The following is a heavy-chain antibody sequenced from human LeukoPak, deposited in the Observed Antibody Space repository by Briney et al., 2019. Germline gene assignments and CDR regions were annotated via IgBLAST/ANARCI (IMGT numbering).Heavy chain of an antibody. CDR2: INHSGST. CDR1: GGSSSGYY. CDR3: ARAYFWVDY. V-gene: IGHV4-34*01. D-gene: IGHD3-16*01. J-gene: IGHJ4*02. Sequence: SETLSLTCAVYGGSSSGYYWSWIRQPPGKGLEWIGEINHSGSTNYNPSLKSRVTISVDTSKNQFSLKLSSVTAADTAVYYCARAYFWVDYWGQGTLVTVSS.